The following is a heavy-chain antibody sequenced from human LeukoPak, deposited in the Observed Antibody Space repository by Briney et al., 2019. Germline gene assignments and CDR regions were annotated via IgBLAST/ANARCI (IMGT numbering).Heavy chain of an antibody. J-gene: IGHJ4*02. CDR2: IYYSGST. CDR1: GGSISGYY. Sequence: SETLSLTCTVSGGSISGYYWSWIRQPPGEGLEWIGFIYYSGSTNYNPSLKSRVTISVDTSKNQFSLKLSSVTAADTALYYCARYGYGGYYFDYWGQGTLVTVSS. CDR3: ARYGYGGYYFDY. D-gene: IGHD5-18*01. V-gene: IGHV4-59*08.